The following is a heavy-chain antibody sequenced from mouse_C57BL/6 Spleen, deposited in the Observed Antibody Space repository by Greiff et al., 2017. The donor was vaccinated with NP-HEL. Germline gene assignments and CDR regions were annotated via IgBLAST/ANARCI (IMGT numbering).Heavy chain of an antibody. D-gene: IGHD1-1*01. CDR2: IHPNSGST. Sequence: QVQLQQPGAELVKPGASVKLSCKASGYTFTSYWMPWVKQRPGQGLEWIGMIHPNSGSTNYNEKFKSKATLTVDKSSSTAYMQLSSLTSEDSAVYYCARRSSFSFDYWGQGTTLTVSS. CDR3: ARRSSFSFDY. J-gene: IGHJ2*01. V-gene: IGHV1-64*01. CDR1: GYTFTSYW.